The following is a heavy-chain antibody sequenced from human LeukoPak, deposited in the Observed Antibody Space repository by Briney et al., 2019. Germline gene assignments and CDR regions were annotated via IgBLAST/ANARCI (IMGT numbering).Heavy chain of an antibody. CDR3: ARLRYSGSYYFDY. CDR2: IWYDGSNK. CDR1: GFTFSSYG. J-gene: IGHJ4*02. Sequence: GGSLRLSCAASGFTFSSYGMHWVRQAPGKGLEWVAVIWYDGSNKYYADSVKGRFTISRDNSKNTLYLQMNSLRAEDTAVYYCARLRYSGSYYFDYWGQGTLVTVSS. V-gene: IGHV3-33*01. D-gene: IGHD1-26*01.